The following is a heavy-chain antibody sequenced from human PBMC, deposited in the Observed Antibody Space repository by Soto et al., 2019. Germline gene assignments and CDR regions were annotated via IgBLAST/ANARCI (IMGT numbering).Heavy chain of an antibody. D-gene: IGHD3-9*01. J-gene: IGHJ4*02. Sequence: PSETLSLTCTVSGGSISSSSYYWGWIRQPPGKGLEWIGSIYFSGSSYYSPSLKSRVTISVDTSKNQFSLKLSSVTAADTAVYYCARGLRRYYDILTGYPPRNWGQGTLVTLSS. CDR2: IYFSGSS. V-gene: IGHV4-39*01. CDR1: GGSISSSSYY. CDR3: ARGLRRYYDILTGYPPRN.